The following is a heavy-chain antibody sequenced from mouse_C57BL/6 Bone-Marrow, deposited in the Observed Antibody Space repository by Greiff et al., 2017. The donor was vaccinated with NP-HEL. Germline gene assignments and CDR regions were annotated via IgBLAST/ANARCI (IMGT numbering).Heavy chain of an antibody. CDR3: AREGYYGGYYFDY. V-gene: IGHV1-4*01. Sequence: QVQLQQSGAELARPGASVKMSCKASGYTFTSYTMHWVKQRPGQGLEWIGYINPSSGYTKYNQKFKDKATLTADKSYSTSYMQLSSLTSEDSAVYYCAREGYYGGYYFDYWGQGTTLTVSS. CDR2: INPSSGYT. D-gene: IGHD1-1*01. J-gene: IGHJ2*01. CDR1: GYTFTSYT.